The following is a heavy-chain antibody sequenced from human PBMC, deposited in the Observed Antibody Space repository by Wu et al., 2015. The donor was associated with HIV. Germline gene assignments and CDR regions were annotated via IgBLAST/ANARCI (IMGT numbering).Heavy chain of an antibody. J-gene: IGHJ4*02. CDR1: GYTFTTYG. CDR2: ISANNGNT. D-gene: IGHD4-23*01. V-gene: IGHV1-18*01. Sequence: QIHLEQSGAEVKKPGASVKVSCKASGYTFTTYGITWVRQAPGQGLEWMGWISANNGNTLHAQKFQGRVTMTTDTSTNTAYMEMASLKSDDTAVYFCARDLVPYYGGNSCLDYWGQGTWSPSPQ. CDR3: ARDLVPYYGGNSCLDY.